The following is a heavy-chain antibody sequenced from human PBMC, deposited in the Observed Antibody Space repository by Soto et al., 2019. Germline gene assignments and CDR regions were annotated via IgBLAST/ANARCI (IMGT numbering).Heavy chain of an antibody. Sequence: PGGSLRLSCAASGFTFSSYWMSWVRQAPGKGLEWVANIKQDGSEKYYVDSVKGRFTISRDNAKNTVSLQMDSLTVEDSALYYCVRAAGIAAAGSSQGVLWVQGTLVTVSS. D-gene: IGHD6-13*01. CDR3: VRAAGIAAAGSSQGVL. CDR1: GFTFSSYW. J-gene: IGHJ4*02. CDR2: IKQDGSEK. V-gene: IGHV3-7*01.